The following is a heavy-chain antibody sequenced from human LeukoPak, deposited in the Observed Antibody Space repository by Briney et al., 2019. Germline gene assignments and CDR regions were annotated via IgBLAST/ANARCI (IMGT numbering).Heavy chain of an antibody. CDR1: GYTFTSYA. CDR3: ASALLSYYYDSSGYSQPNDAFDI. CDR2: INTNTGNP. V-gene: IGHV7-4-1*02. Sequence: VASVKVSCKASGYTFTSYAMNWVRQAPGQGLEWMGWINTNTGNPTYAQGFTGRFVFSLDTSVSTAYLQISSLKAEDTAVYYCASALLSYYYDSSGYSQPNDAFDIWGQGTMVTVSS. D-gene: IGHD3-22*01. J-gene: IGHJ3*02.